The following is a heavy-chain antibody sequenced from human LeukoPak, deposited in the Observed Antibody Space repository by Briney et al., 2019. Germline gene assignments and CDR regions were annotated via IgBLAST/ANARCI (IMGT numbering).Heavy chain of an antibody. Sequence: PGGSLRLSCAASGFTFSSYDMHWVRQATGKGLEWVSAIGTAGDTYYPGSVKGRFTISRENAKNSLYLQMNSLRAGDTAVYYCARAPPQQLVLWGGYYYDMDVWGQGTTVTVSS. CDR3: ARAPPQQLVLWGGYYYDMDV. CDR2: IGTAGDT. J-gene: IGHJ6*02. D-gene: IGHD6-13*01. CDR1: GFTFSSYD. V-gene: IGHV3-13*01.